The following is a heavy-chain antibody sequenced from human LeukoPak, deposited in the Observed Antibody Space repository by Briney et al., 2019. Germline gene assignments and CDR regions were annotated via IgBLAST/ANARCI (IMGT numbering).Heavy chain of an antibody. CDR3: ARLTGEFGYYFDY. V-gene: IGHV3-66*02. CDR1: GFTVSSNY. Sequence: GGSLRLSCAASGFTVSSNYMSWVRQAPGKGLEWVSVIYSGGSTYYADSVKGRFTISRGNSKNTLYLQMNSLRAEDTAVYYCARLTGEFGYYFDYWGQGTLVTVSS. J-gene: IGHJ4*02. D-gene: IGHD7-27*01. CDR2: IYSGGST.